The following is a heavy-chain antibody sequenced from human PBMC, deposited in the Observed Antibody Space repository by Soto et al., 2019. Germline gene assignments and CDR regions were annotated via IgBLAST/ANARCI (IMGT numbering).Heavy chain of an antibody. CDR3: TTDREYSYVLPN. Sequence: GGSLRLSCAASGFTFSNAWMSWVRQAPGKGLEWVGRIKSKTDGGTTDYAAPVKGRFTISRDDSKNTLYLQMNSLKTEDTAVYYCTTDREYSYVLPNWGQGTLVTVSS. V-gene: IGHV3-15*01. D-gene: IGHD5-18*01. J-gene: IGHJ4*02. CDR2: IKSKTDGGTT. CDR1: GFTFSNAW.